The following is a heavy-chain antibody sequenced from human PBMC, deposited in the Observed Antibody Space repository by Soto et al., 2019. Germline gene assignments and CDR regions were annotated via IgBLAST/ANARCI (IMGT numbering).Heavy chain of an antibody. D-gene: IGHD3-9*01. V-gene: IGHV1-18*04. Sequence: ASVKVSCKASGYTFTGYYMHWVRQAPGQGLEWMGWISAYNGNTNYAQKLQGRVTMTTDTSTSTAYMELRSLRSDDTAVYYCARDLSRYFDWLLLSPVDYWGQGTLVTVSS. CDR2: ISAYNGNT. J-gene: IGHJ4*02. CDR1: GYTFTGYY. CDR3: ARDLSRYFDWLLLSPVDY.